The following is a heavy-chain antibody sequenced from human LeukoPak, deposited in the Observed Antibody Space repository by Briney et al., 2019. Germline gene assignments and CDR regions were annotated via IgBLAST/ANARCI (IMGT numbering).Heavy chain of an antibody. J-gene: IGHJ6*03. Sequence: GGSLRLSCVGSGFTFSSYWMSWVRQAPGKGPEWVANIKQDGSESYYVDSVKGRFTISRDNAKNSLYLQMNSLRAEDTAVYYCARTHDYYYYMDVWGKGTTVTVSS. D-gene: IGHD3-3*01. CDR1: GFTFSSYW. V-gene: IGHV3-7*01. CDR2: IKQDGSES. CDR3: ARTHDYYYYMDV.